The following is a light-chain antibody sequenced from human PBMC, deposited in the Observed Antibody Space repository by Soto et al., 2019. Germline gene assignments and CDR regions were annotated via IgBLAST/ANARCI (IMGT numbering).Light chain of an antibody. V-gene: IGLV4-60*02. CDR1: SGHSSYI. CDR2: LEGSGSY. J-gene: IGLJ2*01. CDR3: ETWDSNPRV. Sequence: QSVLTQSSSASASLGSSVKLTCTLRSGHSSYIIACHQQQPGKAHRYLMKLEGSGSYNKGSGVPDRFSGSSSGADRYLTISNLQFEDESDYYCETWDSNPRVFGGGTKLTVL.